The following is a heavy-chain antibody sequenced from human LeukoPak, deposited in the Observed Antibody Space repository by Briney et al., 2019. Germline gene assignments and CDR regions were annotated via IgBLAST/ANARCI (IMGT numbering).Heavy chain of an antibody. CDR2: MAHDGSDK. Sequence: PGGSLRLSCAASGFTFDTYGIHWVRQAPGKGLERVAVMAHDGSDKKFADSVKGRFTMSRDNSKNTLDLQMNSLRVEDTAVYFCAKDQIGWAPGYTSGPLDSWGQGTLVIVSS. J-gene: IGHJ4*02. V-gene: IGHV3-30*18. CDR3: AKDQIGWAPGYTSGPLDS. D-gene: IGHD6-19*01. CDR1: GFTFDTYG.